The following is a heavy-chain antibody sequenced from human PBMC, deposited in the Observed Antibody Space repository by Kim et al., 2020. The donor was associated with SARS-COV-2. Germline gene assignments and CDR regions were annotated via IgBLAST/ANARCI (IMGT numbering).Heavy chain of an antibody. D-gene: IGHD3-9*01. J-gene: IGHJ4*02. CDR1: GFIFSTYA. Sequence: GGSLRLSCAASGFIFSTYALHWVRQAPGKGLEWVSSISSSSSYIYYANSVKGRSTTTRDNAKNPLYLQKNSLRAEDTAVYYCARVALRYLDWSQNAYWGRGTRVPVSS. CDR3: ARVALRYLDWSQNAY. CDR2: ISSSSSYI. V-gene: IGHV3-21*01.